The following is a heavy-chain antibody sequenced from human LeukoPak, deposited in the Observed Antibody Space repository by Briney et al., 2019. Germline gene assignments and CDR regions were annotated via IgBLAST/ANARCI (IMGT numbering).Heavy chain of an antibody. Sequence: GGSLRLSCAASGFTFSSYAMHWVRQAPGKGLEYVSAISSNGGSTYYANSVKGRFTISRDNSKNTLYLQMGSLRAEDMAVYYCAREWAVVVIINNVLDYWGQGTLVTVSS. J-gene: IGHJ4*02. CDR1: GFTFSSYA. D-gene: IGHD3-22*01. V-gene: IGHV3-64*01. CDR2: ISSNGGST. CDR3: AREWAVVVIINNVLDY.